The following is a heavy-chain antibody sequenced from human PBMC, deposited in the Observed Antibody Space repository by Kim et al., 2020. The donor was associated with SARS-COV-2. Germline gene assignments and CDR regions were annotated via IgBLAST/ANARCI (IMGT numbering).Heavy chain of an antibody. D-gene: IGHD1-7*01. Sequence: GGSLRLSCAASGFTFSSYSMNWVRQAPGKGLEWVSYISSSSSTIYYADSVKGRFTISRDNAKNSLYLQMNSLRDEDTAVYYCARDPNWNYGRGGYYYGMDVWGQGTPVTVSS. CDR2: ISSSSSTI. J-gene: IGHJ6*02. V-gene: IGHV3-48*02. CDR1: GFTFSSYS. CDR3: ARDPNWNYGRGGYYYGMDV.